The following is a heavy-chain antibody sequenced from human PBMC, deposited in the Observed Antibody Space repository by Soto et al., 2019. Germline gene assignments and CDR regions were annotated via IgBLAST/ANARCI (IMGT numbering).Heavy chain of an antibody. D-gene: IGHD6-19*01. CDR3: ARRDSSGWYGDY. CDR2: ISSSSSYT. Sequence: VQLVESGGGLVKPGGSLRLSCAASGFTFSDYYMSWIRQAPGKGLEWVSYISSSSSYTNYADSVKGRFTISRDNAKNSLYLQMNSLRAEDTAVYYCARRDSSGWYGDYWGQGTLVTVSS. CDR1: GFTFSDYY. J-gene: IGHJ4*02. V-gene: IGHV3-11*06.